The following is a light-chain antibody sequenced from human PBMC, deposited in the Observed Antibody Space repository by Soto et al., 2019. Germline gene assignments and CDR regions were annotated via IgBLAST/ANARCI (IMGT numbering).Light chain of an antibody. Sequence: PGERATLSCRASQNVSSYFAWYQQKPGQAPRLLIYDASTRAADIPARFSGSGSGTDFTLTISSLEPEDFAVYYCQQRSDWPLTFGGGTKVEIK. CDR1: QNVSSY. CDR3: QQRSDWPLT. CDR2: DAS. V-gene: IGKV3-11*01. J-gene: IGKJ4*01.